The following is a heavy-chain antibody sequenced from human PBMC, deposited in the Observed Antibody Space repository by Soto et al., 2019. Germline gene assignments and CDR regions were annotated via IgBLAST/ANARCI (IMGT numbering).Heavy chain of an antibody. CDR3: ARVWGGAFDI. CDR1: GASFSSYY. D-gene: IGHD3-10*01. CDR2: IYYSGST. Sequence: VNLQGWGPGLLKPSEPLSLTGPVSGASFSSYYWSWFRQPPGKGLEWIGYIYYSGSTNYNPSLKSRVTISVDTSKNQFSLKLSSVTAADTAVYYCARVWGGAFDIWGQGTMVTVSS. V-gene: IGHV4-59*01. J-gene: IGHJ3*02.